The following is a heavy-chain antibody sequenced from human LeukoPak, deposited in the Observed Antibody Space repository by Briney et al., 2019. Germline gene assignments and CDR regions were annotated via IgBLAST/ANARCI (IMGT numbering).Heavy chain of an antibody. CDR1: GGSISSGSYY. Sequence: SETLSLTCTVSGGSISSGSYYWSWIRQPAGKGLEWIGRIYTSGSTNYNPSLKSRVTISVDTSKNQFSLKLSSVTAADTAVYYCARENCSGGTCYTVGGDWFDPWGQGTLVTVSS. V-gene: IGHV4-61*02. D-gene: IGHD2-15*01. CDR3: ARENCSGGTCYTVGGDWFDP. CDR2: IYTSGST. J-gene: IGHJ5*02.